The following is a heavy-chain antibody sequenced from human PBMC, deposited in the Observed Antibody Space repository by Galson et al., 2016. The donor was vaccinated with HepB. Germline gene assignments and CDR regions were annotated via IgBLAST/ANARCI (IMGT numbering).Heavy chain of an antibody. D-gene: IGHD3-10*01. V-gene: IGHV3-21*06. Sequence: SLRLSCATSGFAFTSYAFNWSRQAPEKGLEWVSSISPTAWSKYYAGAVKGRFTISRDRGTSSVFLQMNSLRVEDTATYYCTGEPGRRSSLGVAASWGQGTLVTVSA. CDR3: TGEPGRRSSLGVAAS. CDR1: GFAFTSYA. J-gene: IGHJ5*02. CDR2: ISPTAWSK.